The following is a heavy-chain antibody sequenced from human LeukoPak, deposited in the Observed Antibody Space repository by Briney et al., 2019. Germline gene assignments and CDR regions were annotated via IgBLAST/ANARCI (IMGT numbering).Heavy chain of an antibody. Sequence: GGSLRLSCAASGFTFSSYWMTWVRQARGKGLEWVANINQDGGEKSYVDSVKGRFTISRDNAKNSLYLQMNSLRAEDTALYYCAKASHCSSTSCSKFDYWGQGTLVTVFS. CDR3: AKASHCSSTSCSKFDY. J-gene: IGHJ4*02. V-gene: IGHV3-7*03. CDR1: GFTFSSYW. CDR2: INQDGGEK. D-gene: IGHD2-2*01.